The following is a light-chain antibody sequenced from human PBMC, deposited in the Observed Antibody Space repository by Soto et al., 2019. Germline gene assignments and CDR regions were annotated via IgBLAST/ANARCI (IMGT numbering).Light chain of an antibody. CDR1: RSVRSY. CDR3: QQRDAWTPIT. Sequence: EIVLTQSPATLSLSPGERATLSCRASRSVRSYLAWYQQKPGQAPRLLIYDASNRAAGIPARFSGSESETDFTLTISNLEPEDFAVYYCQQRDAWTPITFGQGTRLEIK. V-gene: IGKV3-11*01. CDR2: DAS. J-gene: IGKJ5*01.